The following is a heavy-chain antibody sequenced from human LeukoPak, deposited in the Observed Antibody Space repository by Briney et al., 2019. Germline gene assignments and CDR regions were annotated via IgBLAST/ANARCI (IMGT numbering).Heavy chain of an antibody. V-gene: IGHV3-66*01. J-gene: IGHJ4*02. CDR2: IYSGGNA. CDR1: GFTVSSNY. Sequence: GGSLRLSCAASGFTVSSNYMSWVRQAPGKGLEWVSIIYSGGNAYYEESVKGRFTISRDNSKNTLYLQMNSLRAEDTAVYYCARDPGSCSGGSCYPYYFDYWGQGTLVTVSS. D-gene: IGHD2-15*01. CDR3: ARDPGSCSGGSCYPYYFDY.